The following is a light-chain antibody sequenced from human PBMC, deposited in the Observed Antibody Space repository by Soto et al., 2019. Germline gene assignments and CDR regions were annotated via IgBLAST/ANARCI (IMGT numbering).Light chain of an antibody. CDR2: AAS. J-gene: IGKJ2*01. Sequence: DIQLTQAPSVLSASVGDRVTITCRASHGISSYLAWYQQKPGKAPKLLIYAASTLKSGVPSRFCGSGSGTEFTLTISSLQPEDFATYYCQQLNSYPQTFGQGTKLEIK. CDR3: QQLNSYPQT. CDR1: HGISSY. V-gene: IGKV1-9*01.